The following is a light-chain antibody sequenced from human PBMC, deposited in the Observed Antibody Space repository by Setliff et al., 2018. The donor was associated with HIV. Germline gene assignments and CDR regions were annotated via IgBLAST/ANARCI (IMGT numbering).Light chain of an antibody. CDR3: QSSDNILSVSV. CDR1: DSD. Sequence: QSVLTQPPSVSGAPGQRVSISCTGTDSDVHWYQHLPEKAPKLLIYSNSNRPSGVPDRFSGSKSGTSASLAIAGLQPEDEADYYCQSSDNILSVSVFGGGTKVTVL. J-gene: IGLJ2*01. CDR2: SNS. V-gene: IGLV1-40*01.